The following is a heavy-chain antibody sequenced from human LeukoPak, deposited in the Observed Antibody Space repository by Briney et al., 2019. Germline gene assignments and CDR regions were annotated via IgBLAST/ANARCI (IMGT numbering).Heavy chain of an antibody. V-gene: IGHV3-48*03. D-gene: IGHD2/OR15-2a*01. CDR1: GFTFSNYE. CDR2: ISSSGTTI. CDR3: ARAPTDSILLPLGGGFDP. J-gene: IGHJ5*02. Sequence: GGSLRLYCAASGFTFSNYEMNWVRQAPGKGLEWVSYISSSGTTIYYADSVKGRFTISRDNAKSSLYLQMNSLRAEDTAIYYCARAPTDSILLPLGGGFDPWGQGTLVTVSS.